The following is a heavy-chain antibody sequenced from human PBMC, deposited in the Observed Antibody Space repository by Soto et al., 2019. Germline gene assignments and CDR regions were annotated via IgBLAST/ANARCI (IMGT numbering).Heavy chain of an antibody. CDR2: MNPNSGNT. CDR3: ARGLPLMVYAYMDV. D-gene: IGHD2-8*01. Sequence: GASVKVSCKASGYTFTSYYINWVRQATGQGLEWMGWMNPNSGNTGYAQKFQGRVTMTRNTSISTAYMELSSLRSEDTAVYYCARGLPLMVYAYMDVWGKGTTVTVSS. J-gene: IGHJ6*03. V-gene: IGHV1-8*01. CDR1: GYTFTSYY.